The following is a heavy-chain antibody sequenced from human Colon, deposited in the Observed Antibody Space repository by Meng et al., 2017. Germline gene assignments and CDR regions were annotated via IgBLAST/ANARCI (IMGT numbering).Heavy chain of an antibody. Sequence: ASVKVSCKASGYTFTTYTLNWVRQAPGQGLEWMGWINTNTGNPTYAKGFSGRFVFSLDTSVSSASLQISRLKAEDTAVYYCARGGYYQSRGIYYGMDVWGQGTTVTVSS. CDR2: INTNTGNP. J-gene: IGHJ6*02. CDR3: ARGGYYQSRGIYYGMDV. D-gene: IGHD3-22*01. CDR1: GYTFTTYT. V-gene: IGHV7-4-1*02.